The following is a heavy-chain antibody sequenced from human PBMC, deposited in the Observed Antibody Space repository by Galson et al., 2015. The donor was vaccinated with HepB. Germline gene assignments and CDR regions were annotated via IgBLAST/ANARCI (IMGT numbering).Heavy chain of an antibody. V-gene: IGHV1-69*04. D-gene: IGHD4-11*01. CDR2: INPIDGIA. J-gene: IGHJ4*02. Sequence: SVKVSCKASGGTFSSYAISWVRQAPGQGLEWMGIINPIDGIANYTQKFQDRVTMTRDTSTSAVFIEVSSLRSEDTAVYYCARAADQYFDYWGQGTPVTVSS. CDR1: GGTFSSYA. CDR3: ARAADQYFDY.